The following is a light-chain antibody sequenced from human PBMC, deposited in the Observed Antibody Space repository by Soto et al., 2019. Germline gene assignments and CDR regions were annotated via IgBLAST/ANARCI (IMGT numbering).Light chain of an antibody. CDR3: HQRSNWPRT. Sequence: ELVLTQSPATLFLLPGDRATLSCRASQGVRTYLAWYQKKPAHAPRLLISDASKKATGIPARFCGSGSGTDFTLTISSLEAEDSAVYYCHQRSNWPRTFGGGSKVEI. J-gene: IGKJ4*01. CDR2: DAS. V-gene: IGKV3-11*01. CDR1: QGVRTY.